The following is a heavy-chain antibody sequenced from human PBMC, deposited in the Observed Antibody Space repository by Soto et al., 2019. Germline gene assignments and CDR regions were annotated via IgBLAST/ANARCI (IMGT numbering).Heavy chain of an antibody. J-gene: IGHJ4*02. V-gene: IGHV3-23*01. CDR3: AKGDARSIAAALGY. Sequence: EVQLLESGGGLVQPGGSLRLSCTASGITFSDYAMSWVRQAPGKGLEWVSAISGSGGSTYYADSVKGRFTISRDNSKNTLDVQMNSLRAEDTAVYYCAKGDARSIAAALGYWGQGTLVTVSS. D-gene: IGHD6-13*01. CDR2: ISGSGGST. CDR1: GITFSDYA.